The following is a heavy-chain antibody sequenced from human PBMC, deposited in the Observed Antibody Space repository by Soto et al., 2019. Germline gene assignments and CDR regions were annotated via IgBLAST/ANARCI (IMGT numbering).Heavy chain of an antibody. Sequence: GASVKVSCKASGYTFTSYGISWVRQAPGQGLEWLGWISAYNGNTNYAQKLQGRVTMTTDTSTSTAYMELRSLRSDDTAVYYCAGDMGKYSSGWYFDYWGQGTLVTVSS. V-gene: IGHV1-18*04. CDR1: GYTFTSYG. CDR3: AGDMGKYSSGWYFDY. CDR2: ISAYNGNT. J-gene: IGHJ4*02. D-gene: IGHD6-19*01.